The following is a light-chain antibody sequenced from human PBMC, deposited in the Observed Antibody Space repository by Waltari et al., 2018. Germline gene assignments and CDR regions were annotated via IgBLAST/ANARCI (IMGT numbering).Light chain of an antibody. V-gene: IGKV3-20*01. CDR1: ESVSRA. Sequence: EIVLTQSPGTLSLSVGERATVSCRASESVSRALAWSQQKPGQAPRLLIYGAPTRATGIPDRCSGSGSGTDFSLTISRLEPDDFAVYYCQHYLRLPVTFGQGTTVEI. CDR3: QHYLRLPVT. CDR2: GAP. J-gene: IGKJ1*01.